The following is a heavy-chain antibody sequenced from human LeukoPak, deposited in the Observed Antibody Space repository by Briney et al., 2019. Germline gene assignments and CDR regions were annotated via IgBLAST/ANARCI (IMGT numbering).Heavy chain of an antibody. V-gene: IGHV3-30*02. CDR2: IRYDGRNK. J-gene: IGHJ4*02. D-gene: IGHD3-22*01. CDR3: AKDFYGSGGYYWDS. CDR1: GFTLSSYG. Sequence: GGSLRLSCAASGFTLSSYGIHWVRQAPGKGLEWVAFIRYDGRNKYYADSVKGRFTISRDISKNTLYLQMNSLRAGDTAAYYRAKDFYGSGGYYWDSWGQGTLVTVSS.